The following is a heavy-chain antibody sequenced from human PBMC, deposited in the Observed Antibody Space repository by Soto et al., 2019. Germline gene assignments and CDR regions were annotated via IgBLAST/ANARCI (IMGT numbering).Heavy chain of an antibody. CDR2: INHSRST. CDR1: GGSFSGYY. V-gene: IGHV4-34*01. Sequence: SETLSLTCAVYGGSFSGYYWSWIRQPLGKGLEWIGEINHSRSTNYNPSLKSRVTISVDTSKNQFSLKLSSVTAADTAVYYCARAPLNYYGSGSYLEWSYYMDVWGKGTTVTVSS. CDR3: ARAPLNYYGSGSYLEWSYYMDV. D-gene: IGHD3-10*01. J-gene: IGHJ6*03.